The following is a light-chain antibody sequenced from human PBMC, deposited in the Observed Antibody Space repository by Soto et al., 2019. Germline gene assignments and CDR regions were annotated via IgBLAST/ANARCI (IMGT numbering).Light chain of an antibody. CDR3: QSYDSRLSASV. Sequence: QSVLTQPASVSGSPGQSITISCTGTTSDVGGYNYVTWYQQYPGQAPKIIIYDVNRRPPGVSDRFSGSKSGNTASLTVSDLQAGDEADYYCQSYDSRLSASVFGAGTKVTVL. CDR1: TSDVGGYNY. J-gene: IGLJ1*01. CDR2: DVN. V-gene: IGLV2-14*03.